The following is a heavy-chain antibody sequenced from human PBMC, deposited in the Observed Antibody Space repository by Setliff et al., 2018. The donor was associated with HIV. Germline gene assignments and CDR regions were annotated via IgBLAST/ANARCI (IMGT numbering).Heavy chain of an antibody. D-gene: IGHD5-18*01. V-gene: IGHV3-74*01. CDR3: ARVADGYNSYFDY. CDR1: GFTFSSYW. J-gene: IGHJ4*02. CDR2: MNSDGSTI. Sequence: GGSLRLSCEASGFTFSSYWMHWVRQAPGKGLVWVSRMNSDGSTINYADSVKGRFTMSRDNAKNSLFLQMHSLRAEDTAVYYCARVADGYNSYFDYWGQGTVVTVSS.